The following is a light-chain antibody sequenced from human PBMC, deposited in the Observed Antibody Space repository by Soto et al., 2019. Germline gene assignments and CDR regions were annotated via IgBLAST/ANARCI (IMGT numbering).Light chain of an antibody. J-gene: IGLJ2*01. CDR1: SSNIGDNH. V-gene: IGLV1-51*02. CDR3: ETWDNSLRVVV. CDR2: ENN. Sequence: QSVLTQPPSVSAAPGQKVTISCSGSSSNIGDNHVSWYQQVPVTAPKLLIYENNKRPSGIPDRFSGSKSGTSATLGITGLQTGDEAAYYCETWDNSLRVVVFGGGTKLTVL.